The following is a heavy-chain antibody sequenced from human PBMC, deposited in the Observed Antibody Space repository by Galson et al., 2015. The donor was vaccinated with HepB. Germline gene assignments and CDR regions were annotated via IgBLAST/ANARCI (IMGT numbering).Heavy chain of an antibody. Sequence: SWIRQPPGKGLEWIGEINHSGSTNYNPSLKSRVTISVDTSKNQFSLKLSSVTAADTAVYYCARGGYGSGSYYAFDIWGQGTMVTVSS. J-gene: IGHJ3*02. CDR2: INHSGST. D-gene: IGHD3-10*01. CDR3: ARGGYGSGSYYAFDI. V-gene: IGHV4-34*01.